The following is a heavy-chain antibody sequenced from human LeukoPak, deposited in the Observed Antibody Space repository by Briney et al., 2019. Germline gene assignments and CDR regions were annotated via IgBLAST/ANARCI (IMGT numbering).Heavy chain of an antibody. CDR3: ATSGDIVLMVYAPAEYFQH. CDR2: ISGSGGST. V-gene: IGHV3-23*01. Sequence: GGSLRLSCAASGFTFSNYAMTWVRQAPGKGLEWVSAISGSGGSTYYADSVKGRFTISRDNSKNTLYLQMNSLRAEDTAVYYCATSGDIVLMVYAPAEYFQHWGQGTLATVSS. CDR1: GFTFSNYA. J-gene: IGHJ1*01. D-gene: IGHD2-8*01.